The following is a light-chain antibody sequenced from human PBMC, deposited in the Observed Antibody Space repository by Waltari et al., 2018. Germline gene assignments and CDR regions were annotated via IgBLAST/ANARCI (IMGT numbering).Light chain of an antibody. Sequence: DIVMTQSQLSLPVISGEPASISCSSSQSVLSPNGNNYLSWYLHKPGQSPQLLIYFVSGRASGVPDRFSGSGSGTDFTLRISRVGPEYVGVYYCMQSLQLPYTFGQGSTLQIK. CDR2: FVS. V-gene: IGKV2-28*01. CDR3: MQSLQLPYT. J-gene: IGKJ2*01. CDR1: QSVLSPNGNNY.